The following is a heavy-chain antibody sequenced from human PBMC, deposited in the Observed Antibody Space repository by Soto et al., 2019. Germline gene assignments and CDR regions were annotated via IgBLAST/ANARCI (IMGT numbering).Heavy chain of an antibody. CDR2: INAGNGNT. J-gene: IGHJ4*02. Sequence: ASVKVSCKASGYTFTSYAMHWVRQAPGQRLEWMGWINAGNGNTKYSQKFQGRVTITRDTSASTAYMELSSLRSEDTAVYYCARDRYYDILTGSGDYFDYWGQGTLVTAPQ. CDR1: GYTFTSYA. D-gene: IGHD3-9*01. V-gene: IGHV1-3*01. CDR3: ARDRYYDILTGSGDYFDY.